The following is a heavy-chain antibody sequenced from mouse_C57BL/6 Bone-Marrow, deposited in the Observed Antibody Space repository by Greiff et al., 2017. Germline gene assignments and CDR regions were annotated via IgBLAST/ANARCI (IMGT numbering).Heavy chain of an antibody. D-gene: IGHD1-1*01. V-gene: IGHV1-56*01. CDR3: APYYYGSSSWFAY. CDR2: IFPGSGST. J-gene: IGHJ3*01. CDR1: GYTFTSHW. Sequence: VQLQQSGPELVRPGASVKISCKAPGYTFTSHWMQWVRQRPGQGLEWLGEIFPGSGSTYYNEKFKGKATLTVDTSSSTAYMQLSSLTSEDSAVYFCAPYYYGSSSWFAYWGQGTLVTVSA.